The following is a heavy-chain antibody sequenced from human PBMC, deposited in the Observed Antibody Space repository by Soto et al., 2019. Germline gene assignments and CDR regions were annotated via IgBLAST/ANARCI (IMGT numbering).Heavy chain of an antibody. J-gene: IGHJ6*02. V-gene: IGHV4-39*01. Sequence: SETLSLTCTVSGGSISSSSYYWGWVRQPPGKGLEWIGSIYYSGSTYYNPSLKSRVTISVDTSKNQFSLKLSSVTAADTAVYYCACIFSGGYGYGFYYYGMDVWGQGTTVTVSS. D-gene: IGHD5-18*01. CDR1: GGSISSSSYY. CDR3: ACIFSGGYGYGFYYYGMDV. CDR2: IYYSGST.